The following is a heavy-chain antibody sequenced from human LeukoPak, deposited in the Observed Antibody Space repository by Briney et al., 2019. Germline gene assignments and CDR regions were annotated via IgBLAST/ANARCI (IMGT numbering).Heavy chain of an antibody. V-gene: IGHV4-59*01. CDR2: IFYSGIT. CDR1: GYSLTSYY. D-gene: IGHD5-24*01. J-gene: IGHJ4*02. Sequence: PQTLSLTCTVSGYSLTSYYWSWVRQPPGKGLEWIGYIFYSGITDYIPSLKSLVTITVDTSRNQFSLKLDSVTAADTAVYYCARVFRRDGYFDYWGQGTLVTVSS. CDR3: ARVFRRDGYFDY.